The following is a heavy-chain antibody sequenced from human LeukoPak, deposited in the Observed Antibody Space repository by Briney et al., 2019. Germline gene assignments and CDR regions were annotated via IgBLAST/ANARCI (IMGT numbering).Heavy chain of an antibody. CDR3: ARNGNLAAGTNYYYYYGMDV. Sequence: SVKVSCKASGGTFSSYAISWVRQAPGQGLEWMGRIIPIFGIANYAQKFQGRVTITADKSTSTAYMELSSLRSEDKAVYYCARNGNLAAGTNYYYYYGMDVWGQGTTVTVSS. V-gene: IGHV1-69*04. CDR1: GGTFSSYA. D-gene: IGHD6-13*01. J-gene: IGHJ6*02. CDR2: IIPIFGIA.